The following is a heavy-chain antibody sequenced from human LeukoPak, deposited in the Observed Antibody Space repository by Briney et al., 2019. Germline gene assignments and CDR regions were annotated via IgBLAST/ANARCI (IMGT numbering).Heavy chain of an antibody. CDR3: AREDHSKGDY. D-gene: IGHD2/OR15-2a*01. V-gene: IGHV3-11*04. CDR1: GFTFSDFY. J-gene: IGHJ4*02. Sequence: GGSLRLSCAASGFTFSDFYMSWIRQAPGKGLEWVSYISSSGSTIYYADSVKGRFTISRDNSKNTLYLQMNSLRDEDTAVYYCAREDHSKGDYWGQGTLVTVSS. CDR2: ISSSGSTI.